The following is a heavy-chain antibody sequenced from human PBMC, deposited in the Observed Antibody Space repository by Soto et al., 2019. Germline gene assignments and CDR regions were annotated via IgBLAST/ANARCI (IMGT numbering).Heavy chain of an antibody. Sequence: SGTLSLTCTVSGGSISSYYWSWIRQPPGKGLGWNGYIYYSGSTNYNPSLKSRVSISVVTSQNQFSLKLDSVTAADTALCYCAGNSLQQSFAYWGQGTQVTVSS. D-gene: IGHD1-1*01. V-gene: IGHV4-59*08. CDR2: IYYSGST. CDR3: AGNSLQQSFAY. J-gene: IGHJ4*02. CDR1: GGSISSYY.